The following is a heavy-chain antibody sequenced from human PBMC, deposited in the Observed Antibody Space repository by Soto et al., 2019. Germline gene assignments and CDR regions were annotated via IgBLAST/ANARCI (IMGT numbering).Heavy chain of an antibody. D-gene: IGHD6-19*01. CDR2: IIPIFGTA. V-gene: IGHV1-69*01. Sequence: VQLVQSGAEVKKPGSSVKVSCKASGGTFSSYAISWVRQAPGQGLEWMGGIIPIFGTANYAQKFQGRVTITADESTSTAYMELSSLRSEDTAVYYCARGIAVAGRYYYYGMDVWGQGTTVTVSS. CDR3: ARGIAVAGRYYYYGMDV. J-gene: IGHJ6*02. CDR1: GGTFSSYA.